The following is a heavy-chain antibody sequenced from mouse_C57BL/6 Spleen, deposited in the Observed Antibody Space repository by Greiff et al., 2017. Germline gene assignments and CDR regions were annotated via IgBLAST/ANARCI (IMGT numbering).Heavy chain of an antibody. D-gene: IGHD1-1*01. Sequence: VQLKQSGPELVKPGASVKMSCKASGYTFTDYNMHWVKQSHGKSLEWIGYINPNNGGTSYNQKFKGKATLTVNKSSSTAYMELRSLTSEDSAVYYCAREYYGQSLYWYFDVWGTGTTVTVSS. CDR2: INPNNGGT. V-gene: IGHV1-22*01. CDR1: GYTFTDYN. J-gene: IGHJ1*03. CDR3: AREYYGQSLYWYFDV.